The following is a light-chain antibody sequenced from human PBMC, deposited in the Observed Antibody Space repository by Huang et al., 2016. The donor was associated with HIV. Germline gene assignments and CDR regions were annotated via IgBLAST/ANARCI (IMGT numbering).Light chain of an antibody. CDR3: QQYDDWPPYT. Sequence: EIVMTQSPATLFVCRGERATLSCRASQSISSNLAWYQQKPGQAPRLLIYGASTRATGIPARFSGSGSGTEFTLTISSLQSEDFAIYYCQQYDDWPPYTFGQGTKLEIK. CDR2: GAS. V-gene: IGKV3D-15*01. CDR1: QSISSN. J-gene: IGKJ2*01.